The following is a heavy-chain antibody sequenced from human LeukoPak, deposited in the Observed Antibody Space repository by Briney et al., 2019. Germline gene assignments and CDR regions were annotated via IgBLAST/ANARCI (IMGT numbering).Heavy chain of an antibody. CDR3: AKAIPTMVRAASYYFDF. V-gene: IGHV3-23*01. CDR1: GFTFSSYA. J-gene: IGHJ4*02. Sequence: GGSLRLSCAASGFTFSSYAMSWVRQAPGKGLEWVSAISGSGGSTYYADSVKGRFTVSRDNSKNTLYLQINSLGVEDTAIYYCAKAIPTMVRAASYYFDFWGQGTLVTVSS. D-gene: IGHD3-10*01. CDR2: ISGSGGST.